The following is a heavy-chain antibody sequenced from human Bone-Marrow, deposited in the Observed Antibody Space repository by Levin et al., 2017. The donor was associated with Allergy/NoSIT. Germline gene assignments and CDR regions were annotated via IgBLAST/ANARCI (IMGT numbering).Heavy chain of an antibody. D-gene: IGHD2/OR15-2a*01. CDR2: IRDKARGFTT. CDR1: GFTLSDHY. CDR3: VRGGYYLDSDV. V-gene: IGHV3-72*01. Sequence: QRGESLKISCAAFGFTLSDHYIDWVRQAPGKGLEWVGRIRDKARGFTTEYAASVKGRFTISRDDSDNSVSFQLNSLKTDDTGVYYCVRGGYYLDSDVWGQGSTVTVSS. J-gene: IGHJ6*02.